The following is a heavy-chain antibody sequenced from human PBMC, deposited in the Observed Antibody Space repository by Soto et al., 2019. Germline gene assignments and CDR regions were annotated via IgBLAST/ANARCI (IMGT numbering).Heavy chain of an antibody. D-gene: IGHD3-22*01. J-gene: IGHJ6*02. CDR3: ARSPLPSVYYDSSGYYYYYGMDV. V-gene: IGHV5-10-1*01. CDR2: IDPSDSYT. Sequence: GESLKISCKGSGYSFTSYWISWVRQMPGKGLEWMGRIDPSDSYTNYSPSFPGHVTISADKSISTAYLQWSSLKASDTAMYYCARSPLPSVYYDSSGYYYYYGMDVWGQGTTVTVSS. CDR1: GYSFTSYW.